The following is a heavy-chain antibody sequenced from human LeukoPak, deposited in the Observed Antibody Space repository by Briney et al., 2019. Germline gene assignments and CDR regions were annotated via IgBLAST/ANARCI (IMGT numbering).Heavy chain of an antibody. D-gene: IGHD6-13*01. CDR2: IYYSGST. Sequence: SETLSLTCTVSGGSISSYYWSWIRQPPGKGLEWIGYIYYSGSTNYNPSLKSRVTISVDTSKNQFSLKLSSVTAADTAVYYCARDGAAAGTSPFDYWGQGTLVTVSS. J-gene: IGHJ4*02. CDR1: GGSISSYY. CDR3: ARDGAAAGTSPFDY. V-gene: IGHV4-59*01.